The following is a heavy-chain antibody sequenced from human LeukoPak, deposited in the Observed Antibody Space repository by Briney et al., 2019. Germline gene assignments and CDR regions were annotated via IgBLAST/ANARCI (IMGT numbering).Heavy chain of an antibody. CDR1: GFTFSSYS. Sequence: GGSLRLSCAASGFTFSSYSMNWVRQAPGKGQEWVSSISSSSYIYYADSVKGRFTISRDNAKNSLYLQMNSLRAEDTAAYYCARAGGGYDILTGYYSWFDPWGQGTLVTVSS. CDR3: ARAGGGYDILTGYYSWFDP. V-gene: IGHV3-21*01. CDR2: ISSSSYI. D-gene: IGHD3-9*01. J-gene: IGHJ5*02.